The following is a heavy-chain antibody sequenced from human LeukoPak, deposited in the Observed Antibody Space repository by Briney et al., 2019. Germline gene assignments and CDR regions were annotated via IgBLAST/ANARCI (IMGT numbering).Heavy chain of an antibody. Sequence: GGSLRLSCAASGFTFSSYGMHWVRQAPGKGLEWVAVIWYDGSNKYYADSVKGRFTISRDNSKNTLYLQMNSQRAEDTAVYYCARLINYDYLDYWGQGTLVTVSS. J-gene: IGHJ4*02. CDR1: GFTFSSYG. D-gene: IGHD3-10*01. CDR2: IWYDGSNK. CDR3: ARLINYDYLDY. V-gene: IGHV3-33*01.